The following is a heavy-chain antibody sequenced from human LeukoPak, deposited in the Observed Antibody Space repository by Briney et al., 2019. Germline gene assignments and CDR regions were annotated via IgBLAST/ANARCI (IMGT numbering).Heavy chain of an antibody. V-gene: IGHV4-31*03. J-gene: IGHJ4*02. CDR1: GGSISSGVYY. D-gene: IGHD4-17*01. CDR2: IYYSGST. Sequence: PSETLSLTCTVSGGSISSGVYYWSWIRQHPGKGLEWIGYIYYSGSTYYSPSLKSRVTISRDTSKNQFSLKLSSVTAADTAVYYCARDWMGHDHGDLDWGQGTLVTVSS. CDR3: ARDWMGHDHGDLD.